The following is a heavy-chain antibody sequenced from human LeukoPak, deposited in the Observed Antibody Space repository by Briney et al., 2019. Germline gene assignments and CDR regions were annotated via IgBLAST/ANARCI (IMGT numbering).Heavy chain of an antibody. D-gene: IGHD3-22*01. J-gene: IGHJ5*02. Sequence: SETLSLTCTVSGGSTSSYYWSWIRQPPGKGLEWIGYIYYSESTNYNPSLKSRVTISVDTSKNQISLKLSSVTAADTAVYYCARDGEVEDSSGYIWFDPWGQGTLVTVSS. V-gene: IGHV4-59*01. CDR3: ARDGEVEDSSGYIWFDP. CDR1: GGSTSSYY. CDR2: IYYSEST.